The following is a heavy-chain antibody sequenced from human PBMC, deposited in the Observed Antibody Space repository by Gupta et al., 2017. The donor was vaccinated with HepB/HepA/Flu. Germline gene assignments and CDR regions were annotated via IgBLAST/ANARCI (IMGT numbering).Heavy chain of an antibody. D-gene: IGHD1-26*01. J-gene: IGHJ4*02. CDR2: IYYSGST. V-gene: IGHV4-59*01. Sequence: QVQLQESGPGLVKPSETLSLTCTVSGGSISSYYWSWIRQPPGKGLEWIGYIYYSGSTNYNPSLKSRVTISVDTSKNQFSLKLSSVTAADTAVYYCARIIVGAYYFDYWGQGTLVTVSS. CDR3: ARIIVGAYYFDY. CDR1: GGSISSYY.